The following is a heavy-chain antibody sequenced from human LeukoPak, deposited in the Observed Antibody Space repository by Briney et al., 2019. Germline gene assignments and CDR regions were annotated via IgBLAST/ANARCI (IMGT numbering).Heavy chain of an antibody. CDR2: ISSSSSYI. CDR3: ARDPTSPIAMAGTGDY. D-gene: IGHD6-19*01. CDR1: GFTFSSYS. V-gene: IGHV3-21*01. J-gene: IGHJ4*02. Sequence: SGGSLRLSCAASGFTFSSYSMNWVRQAPGKGLEWVSSISSSSSYIYYADSVKGRFTISRDNAKNSLYLQMNSLRAEDTAVYYCARDPTSPIAMAGTGDYWGQGTLVTVSS.